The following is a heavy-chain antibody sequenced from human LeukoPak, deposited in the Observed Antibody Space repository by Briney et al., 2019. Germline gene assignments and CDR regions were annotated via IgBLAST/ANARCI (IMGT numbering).Heavy chain of an antibody. J-gene: IGHJ4*02. V-gene: IGHV1-8*01. Sequence: ASVKVSCKASGYTLPSCDINWVRPAAGQGGEWMGWMNPNSGNTGYGQSFQGRITMTRDISISTDYMELSNLTSEDTAIYYCTRGSSGRRDNWGQGTLVTVSA. CDR2: MNPNSGNT. CDR1: GYTLPSCD. D-gene: IGHD6-19*01. CDR3: TRGSSGRRDN.